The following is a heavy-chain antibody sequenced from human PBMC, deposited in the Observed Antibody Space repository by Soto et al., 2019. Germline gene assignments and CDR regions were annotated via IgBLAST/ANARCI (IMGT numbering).Heavy chain of an antibody. CDR3: ARSGVVTATYYFDY. D-gene: IGHD2-21*02. Sequence: ASVKVSCKASGGTFSSYAISWVRQAPGQGLEWMGGIIPIFGTANYAQKFQGRVTITADESTSTAYMELSSLRSEDTAVYYCARSGVVTATYYFDYWGQGTLVTVSS. V-gene: IGHV1-69*13. J-gene: IGHJ4*02. CDR1: GGTFSSYA. CDR2: IIPIFGTA.